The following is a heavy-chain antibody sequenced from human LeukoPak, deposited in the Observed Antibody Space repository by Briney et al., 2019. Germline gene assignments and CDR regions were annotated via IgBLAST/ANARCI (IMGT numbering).Heavy chain of an antibody. CDR1: GYTFTGYY. Sequence: GASVKVSCKASGYTFTGYYMHWVRQAPGQGLEWMGGINPNSGGTNYAPNFQGRVTLTRNTSISTAYMDLSRLTLDDTAVYYCAKAAGGWWDLGTVWGKGTTVTVSS. CDR2: INPNSGGT. V-gene: IGHV1-2*02. CDR3: AKAAGGWWDLGTV. J-gene: IGHJ6*04. D-gene: IGHD2-8*02.